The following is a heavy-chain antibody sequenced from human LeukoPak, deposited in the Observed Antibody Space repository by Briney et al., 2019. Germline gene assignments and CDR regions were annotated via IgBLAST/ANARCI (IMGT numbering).Heavy chain of an antibody. CDR2: IKPNSGGT. CDR3: TRDSLPGIIASIFDS. CDR1: GYTFTAYY. D-gene: IGHD3-10*01. V-gene: IGHV1-2*02. Sequence: ASVKVSCKASGYTFTAYYIHWVRQAPGQGLELMGWIKPNSGGTKYAQNFQGRVTLTKDTSINTAYMELSRLRSDDTAIYYCTRDSLPGIIASIFDSWGQGTLVTVSS. J-gene: IGHJ4*02.